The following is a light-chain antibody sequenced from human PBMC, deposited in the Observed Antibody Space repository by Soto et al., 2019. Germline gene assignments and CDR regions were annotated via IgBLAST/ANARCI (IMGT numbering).Light chain of an antibody. J-gene: IGKJ1*01. CDR1: QSVSSN. CDR3: QQYNNWPPWT. V-gene: IGKV3D-15*01. Sequence: EIVMTQSPATLSVSPGERATLSCRASQSVSSNLAWYQQKPGQAPRLLIYGASTRANGIPARFSGSGSGTEFTLTISGLQSEDFAVYYCQQYNNWPPWTFGQGTSGEIK. CDR2: GAS.